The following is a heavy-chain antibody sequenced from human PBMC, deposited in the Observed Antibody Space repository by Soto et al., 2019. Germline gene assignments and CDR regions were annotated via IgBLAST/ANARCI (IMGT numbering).Heavy chain of an antibody. Sequence: QVQLQESGPGLVKPSETMSLSCTVSGGSISSYYWSWFRQSPGTRMEWIGYVHHSWGSSYNPSLQGRVAISLDTSKSQFSLNVTSVTATDTAVYYCARQGFGPLHGLVDVWGEGTTVTVSS. CDR3: ARQGFGPLHGLVDV. CDR2: VHHSWGS. CDR1: GGSISSYY. V-gene: IGHV4-59*08. D-gene: IGHD3-10*01. J-gene: IGHJ6*04.